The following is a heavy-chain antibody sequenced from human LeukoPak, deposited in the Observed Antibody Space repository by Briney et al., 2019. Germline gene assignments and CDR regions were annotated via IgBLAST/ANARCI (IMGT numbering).Heavy chain of an antibody. V-gene: IGHV3-13*01. CDR1: GFTVSSCA. Sequence: GGSLRLSCAASGFTVSSCAMNWVRQPKGKGLEWVSALGIAGDTFYPGSVKGRFTISRENAKNSLYLQMNSLRAEDTAMYYCARQKQSHGNFDYWGQGTLVTVSS. D-gene: IGHD1-26*01. CDR3: ARQKQSHGNFDY. CDR2: LGIAGDT. J-gene: IGHJ4*02.